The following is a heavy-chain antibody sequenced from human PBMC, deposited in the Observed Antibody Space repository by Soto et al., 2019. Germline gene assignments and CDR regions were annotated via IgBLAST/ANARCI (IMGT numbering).Heavy chain of an antibody. J-gene: IGHJ4*02. CDR3: ASGDDTAMVH. CDR1: GYTFTSYG. V-gene: IGHV1-18*01. D-gene: IGHD5-18*01. Sequence: ASVKVPCKASGYTFTSYGISWVRQAPGQGLEWMGWISAYNGNTNYAQKLQGRVTMTTDTSTSTPYMELRSVRSDDTAVYYCASGDDTAMVHWGQGTLVTVSS. CDR2: ISAYNGNT.